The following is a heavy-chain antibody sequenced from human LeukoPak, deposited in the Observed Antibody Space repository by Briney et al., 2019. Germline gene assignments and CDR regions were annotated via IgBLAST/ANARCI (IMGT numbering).Heavy chain of an antibody. V-gene: IGHV4-61*01. CDR2: IYYSGST. J-gene: IGHJ5*02. D-gene: IGHD3-3*01. CDR1: GGSVSSGRDY. Sequence: IPSETLSLTCTVSGGSVSSGRDYWSWIRQPPGKGLEWIGFIYYSGSTNYNPSLKSRVTISVDTSKNQFSLKLSSVTAADTAVYYCATTSYDFWSGYYPQNNWFDPWGQGTLVTVSS. CDR3: ATTSYDFWSGYYPQNNWFDP.